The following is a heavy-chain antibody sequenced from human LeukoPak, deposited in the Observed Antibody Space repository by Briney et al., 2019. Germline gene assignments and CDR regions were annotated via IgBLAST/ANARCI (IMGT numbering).Heavy chain of an antibody. CDR1: GGSISSGGYY. J-gene: IGHJ4*02. D-gene: IGHD3-22*01. V-gene: IGHV4-31*03. CDR2: IYYSGST. CDR3: ARDYRYYDSSGYLDY. Sequence: SETLSLTCTVSGGSISSGGYYWSWIRQHPGKGLEWIGYIYYSGSTYYNPSLKSRVTISVDTSKNQFSLKLSSVTAADTAVYYCARDYRYYDSSGYLDYWGQGTLVTVSS.